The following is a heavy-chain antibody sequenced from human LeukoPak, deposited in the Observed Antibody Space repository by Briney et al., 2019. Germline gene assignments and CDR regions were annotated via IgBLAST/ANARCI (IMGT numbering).Heavy chain of an antibody. CDR3: ARLKIYCTGGVCLSPIDY. V-gene: IGHV3-21*01. CDR1: GFTFSTHS. D-gene: IGHD2-8*02. Sequence: GGSLRLSCAASGFTFSTHSMNWVRQAPGKGLEWVSSISSSTSSKYYADSVKGRFTISRDNAKNSLYLQMNSLRAEDTAVYYCARLKIYCTGGVCLSPIDYWGQGTLVTVSS. J-gene: IGHJ4*02. CDR2: ISSSTSSK.